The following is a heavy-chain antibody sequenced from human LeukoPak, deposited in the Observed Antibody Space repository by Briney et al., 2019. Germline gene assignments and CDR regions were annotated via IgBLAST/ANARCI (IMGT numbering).Heavy chain of an antibody. V-gene: IGHV1-24*01. CDR1: GYTFTGYY. Sequence: ASVKVSCKASGYTFTGYYMHWVRQAPGKGLEWMGGFDPEDGETIYAQKFQGRVTMTEDTSTDTAYMELSSLRSEDTAVYYCATARGTAAGTDFDYWGQGTLVTVSS. CDR3: ATARGTAAGTDFDY. D-gene: IGHD6-13*01. J-gene: IGHJ4*02. CDR2: FDPEDGET.